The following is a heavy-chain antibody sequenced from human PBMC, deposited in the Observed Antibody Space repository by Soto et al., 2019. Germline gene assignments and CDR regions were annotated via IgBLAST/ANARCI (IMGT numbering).Heavy chain of an antibody. CDR2: IKQDGSEE. CDR1: GFTFSSYW. CDR3: ARIAATGRGWDV. Sequence: EVQLVESGGGLVQPGGSLRLSCVDSGFTFSSYWMSWVRQAPVKGLEWVGNIKQDGSEENYVDSLKGRFTISRDNPKNSMYLQMNSLRVEDTAVYYCARIAATGRGWDVWGQGTTVVVSS. D-gene: IGHD6-13*01. V-gene: IGHV3-7*01. J-gene: IGHJ6*02.